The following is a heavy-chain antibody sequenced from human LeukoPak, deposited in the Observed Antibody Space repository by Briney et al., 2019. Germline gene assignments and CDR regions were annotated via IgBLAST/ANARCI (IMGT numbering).Heavy chain of an antibody. CDR1: GYIFTHYW. CDR2: IYPADSDT. J-gene: IGHJ4*02. D-gene: IGHD3-10*01. V-gene: IGHV5-51*01. Sequence: GESLKISCQVSGYIFTHYWIGWVRQMPGKGLESMGIIYPADSDTTYSPSFQGQVTISADKSISTVYLQWSSLKASDTAMYYCARQSRDGSKTRGYYFDYWGQGALVTVSS. CDR3: ARQSRDGSKTRGYYFDY.